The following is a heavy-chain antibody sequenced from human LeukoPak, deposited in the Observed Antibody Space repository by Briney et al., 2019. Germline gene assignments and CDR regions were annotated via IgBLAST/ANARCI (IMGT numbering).Heavy chain of an antibody. CDR1: GYTFTSYG. Sequence: ASVKVSCKASGYTFTSYGISWVRQAPGQRPEWMGRINPGDGDTKYSQNFQDRVTFGRDTSANTAFMELSSLRSEDTAVYYCARRGVTTRDSYYYSLHVWGQGTTVTVSS. CDR2: INPGDGDT. V-gene: IGHV1-3*01. CDR3: ARRGVTTRDSYYYSLHV. J-gene: IGHJ6*02. D-gene: IGHD2-21*02.